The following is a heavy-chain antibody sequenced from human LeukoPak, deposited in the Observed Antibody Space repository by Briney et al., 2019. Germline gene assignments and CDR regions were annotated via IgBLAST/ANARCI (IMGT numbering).Heavy chain of an antibody. J-gene: IGHJ4*02. CDR3: AKGLTVTMGGFDY. Sequence: GRSLRLSCAASGFTFDDYAMHWVRQAPGKGLEWVSGISWNSGSIGYADSVKGRFTISRDNAKNSLYLQMNSPRTEDTALYYCAKGLTVTMGGFDYWGQGTLVTVSS. CDR1: GFTFDDYA. CDR2: ISWNSGSI. V-gene: IGHV3-9*01. D-gene: IGHD4-17*01.